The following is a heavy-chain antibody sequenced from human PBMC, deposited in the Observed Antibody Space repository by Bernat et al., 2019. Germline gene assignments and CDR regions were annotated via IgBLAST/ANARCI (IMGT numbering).Heavy chain of an antibody. CDR2: ISGRGGST. J-gene: IGHJ3*02. V-gene: IGHV3-23*01. Sequence: EVQLLESGGGLVQPGGSLRLSCAASGFPFSSYAMSGVRQAPGRGREWFSAISGRGGSTYYADSVKGRFTISRDNSKNTLYLQMNSLRAEDTAVYYCAKERRYSSSWYLGAFDIWGQGTMVTVSS. CDR1: GFPFSSYA. D-gene: IGHD6-13*01. CDR3: AKERRYSSSWYLGAFDI.